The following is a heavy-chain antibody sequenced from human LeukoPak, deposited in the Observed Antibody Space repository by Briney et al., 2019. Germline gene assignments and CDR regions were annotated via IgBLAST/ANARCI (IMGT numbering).Heavy chain of an antibody. D-gene: IGHD5-18*01. V-gene: IGHV3-9*01. CDR1: GFTFDDYA. J-gene: IGHJ4*02. CDR3: AKVYSYGLAAYFDY. Sequence: GRSLRLSCAASGFTFDDYAMHWVRQAPGKGLEWVSGISWNSGSIGYADSVKGRFTISRDNAKNSLYLQMNSLRAEDTALYYCAKVYSYGLAAYFDYWGQGTLVTVSS. CDR2: ISWNSGSI.